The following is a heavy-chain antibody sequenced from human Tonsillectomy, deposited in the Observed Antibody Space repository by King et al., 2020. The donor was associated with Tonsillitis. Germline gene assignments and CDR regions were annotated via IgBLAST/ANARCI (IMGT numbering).Heavy chain of an antibody. V-gene: IGHV4-39*07. CDR1: GGSISSGSYY. CDR3: ARAEGYCSGGSCYKFDY. CDR2: IYYSGST. J-gene: IGHJ4*02. Sequence: QLQESGPGLVKPSETLSLTCTVSGGSISSGSYYWGWIRQPPGKGLEWIGSIYYSGSTYYNPSLKSRVTISVDTSKNQFSLKLSSVTAADTAVYYCARAEGYCSGGSCYKFDYWGQGTLVTVSS. D-gene: IGHD2-15*01.